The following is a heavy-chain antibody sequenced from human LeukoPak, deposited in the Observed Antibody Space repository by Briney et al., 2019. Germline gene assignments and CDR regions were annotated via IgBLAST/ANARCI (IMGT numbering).Heavy chain of an antibody. V-gene: IGHV1-69*13. CDR1: GGTFSSYA. CDR2: IIPILGTA. Sequence: SVKVSCKASGGTFSSYAISWGRQAPGQGLEWMGGIIPILGTANYAQKFQGRVTITADQSTSTAYMELSSLRSEDTAVYYCARVVAVAGSLEYFFDYWGQGTLVTVSS. CDR3: ARVVAVAGSLEYFFDY. D-gene: IGHD6-19*01. J-gene: IGHJ4*02.